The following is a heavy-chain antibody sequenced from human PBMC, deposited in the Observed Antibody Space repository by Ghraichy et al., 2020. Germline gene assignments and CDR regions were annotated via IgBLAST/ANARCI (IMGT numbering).Heavy chain of an antibody. CDR1: GGSISNYH. CDR3: ARRGSYYDSVGYYFFDY. J-gene: IGHJ4*02. D-gene: IGHD3-22*01. V-gene: IGHV4-59*08. Sequence: SETLSLTCTVSGGSISNYHWSWIRQPPGKGLEWIGYIYHSGNTNYNPSLKNRVTVSVDTSKNLFSLRLSSVTAADTAVYYCARRGSYYDSVGYYFFDYWGQGTLVTVSS. CDR2: IYHSGNT.